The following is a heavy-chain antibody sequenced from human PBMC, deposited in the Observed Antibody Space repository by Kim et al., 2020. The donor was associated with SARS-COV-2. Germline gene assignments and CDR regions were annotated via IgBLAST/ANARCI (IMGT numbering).Heavy chain of an antibody. J-gene: IGHJ3*02. V-gene: IGHV3-33*01. CDR2: IWYDGSNK. D-gene: IGHD3-3*01. Sequence: GGSLRLSCAASGFTFSSYGMHWVRQAPGKGLEWVAVIWYDGSNKYYADSVKGRFTISRDNSKNTLYLQMNSLRAEDTAVYYCARDFWSGPGGGAFDIWGQGTMVTVSS. CDR3: ARDFWSGPGGGAFDI. CDR1: GFTFSSYG.